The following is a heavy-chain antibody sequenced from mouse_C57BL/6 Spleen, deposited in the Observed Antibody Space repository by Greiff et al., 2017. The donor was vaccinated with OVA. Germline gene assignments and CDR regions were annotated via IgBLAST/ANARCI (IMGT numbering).Heavy chain of an antibody. V-gene: IGHV1-62-2*01. CDR1: GYTFTEYT. CDR2: FYPGSGSI. J-gene: IGHJ4*01. D-gene: IGHD3-2*02. CDR3: ARHEVPRQLRLQDYAMDY. Sequence: QVQLQQSGAELVKPGASVKLSCKASGYTFTEYTIHWVKQRSGQGLEWIGWFYPGSGSIKYNEKFKDKATLTADKSSSTVYMELSRLTSEDSAVYFCARHEVPRQLRLQDYAMDYWGQGTSVTVSS.